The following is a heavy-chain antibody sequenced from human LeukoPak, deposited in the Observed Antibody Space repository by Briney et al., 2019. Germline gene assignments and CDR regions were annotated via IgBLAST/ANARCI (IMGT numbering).Heavy chain of an antibody. CDR1: GGSISRYY. V-gene: IGHV4-59*01. CDR2: IYYNGRN. J-gene: IGHJ4*02. D-gene: IGHD5-24*01. Sequence: SETLSLTCTVSGGSISRYYWSWIRQPPGKGLEWIGYIYYNGRNNYNPSLQSRVTISVDTSKNQFSLKLSSVTAADTAVYYCARDIEAFDYWGQGTLVTVSS. CDR3: ARDIEAFDY.